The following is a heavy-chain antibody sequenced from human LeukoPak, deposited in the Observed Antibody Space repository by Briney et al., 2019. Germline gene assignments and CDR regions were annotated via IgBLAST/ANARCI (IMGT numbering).Heavy chain of an antibody. CDR2: IYYSGST. D-gene: IGHD6-6*01. CDR1: GGSISSSSYY. CDR3: ARESIGSSPPTFDP. J-gene: IGHJ5*02. V-gene: IGHV4-39*07. Sequence: SETLSLTCTVSGGSISSSSYYWGWIRQPPGKGLEWIGSIYYSGSTYYNPSLKSRVTISVDTSKNQFSLKLSSVTAADTAVYYCARESIGSSPPTFDPWGQGTLVTVSS.